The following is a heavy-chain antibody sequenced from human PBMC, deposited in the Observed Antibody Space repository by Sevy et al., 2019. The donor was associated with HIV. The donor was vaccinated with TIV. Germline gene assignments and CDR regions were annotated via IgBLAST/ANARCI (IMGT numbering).Heavy chain of an antibody. Sequence: GGSLRLSCAASGFTFSSYPMHWVRQAPGKGLEWVAVISYDGSNKYYTDSVKGRFTISRDNSKNTLYLQMNSLRAEDTAVYYCARGFYDYGDYVPGIFFDYWGQGTLVTVSS. CDR1: GFTFSSYP. J-gene: IGHJ4*02. CDR3: ARGFYDYGDYVPGIFFDY. V-gene: IGHV3-30-3*01. CDR2: ISYDGSNK. D-gene: IGHD4-17*01.